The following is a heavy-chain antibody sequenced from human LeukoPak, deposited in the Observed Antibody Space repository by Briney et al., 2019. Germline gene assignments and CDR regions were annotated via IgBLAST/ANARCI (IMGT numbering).Heavy chain of an antibody. CDR3: ASLGGYYDSSNSSQLETFDI. D-gene: IGHD3-10*01. Sequence: PSETLSLTCTVSGGSINNYFWSWVRQPPGKGLEWIGYIHNTGSSNYNPSLKSGVSFSVDTSENQLSLRLNSMTAADTAVYYCASLGGYYDSSNSSQLETFDIWGQGTMVTVSS. CDR1: GGSINNYF. V-gene: IGHV4-59*01. J-gene: IGHJ3*02. CDR2: IHNTGSS.